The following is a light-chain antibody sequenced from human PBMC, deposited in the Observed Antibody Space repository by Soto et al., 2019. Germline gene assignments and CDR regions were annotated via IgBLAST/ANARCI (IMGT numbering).Light chain of an antibody. CDR3: QQRSDWPPSLT. Sequence: EIVSTQSPATLSLSPGERATLSCRASQSVSSSLAWYQHKPGQAPRLLIYATSHRATDIPTRFSGSGSETDFTLTISSLEPEDFAVYYCQQRSDWPPSLTFGGGTKVEIK. CDR2: ATS. V-gene: IGKV3-11*01. CDR1: QSVSSS. J-gene: IGKJ4*01.